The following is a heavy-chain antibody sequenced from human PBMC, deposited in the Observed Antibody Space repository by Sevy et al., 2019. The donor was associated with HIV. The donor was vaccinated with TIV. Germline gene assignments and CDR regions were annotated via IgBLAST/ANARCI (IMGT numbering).Heavy chain of an antibody. CDR3: ARDWRIGGDFVVSLSTYDAFDV. CDR2: ITTYSGDT. V-gene: IGHV1-18*04. D-gene: IGHD2-21*01. Sequence: ASVKVSCKASGYSFSNYGISWVRQAPGQGLEWMGWITTYSGDTKYAQKFQDRVTMTTDTSTSSAYMELRGLRQDDSAVYYCARDWRIGGDFVVSLSTYDAFDVWGQGTTVTVSS. J-gene: IGHJ3*01. CDR1: GYSFSNYG.